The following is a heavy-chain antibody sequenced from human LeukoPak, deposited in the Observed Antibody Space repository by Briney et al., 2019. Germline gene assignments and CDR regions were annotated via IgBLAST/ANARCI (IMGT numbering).Heavy chain of an antibody. CDR1: GYSISSDYY. V-gene: IGHV4-38-2*02. Sequence: SETLSLTCTVSGYSISSDYYWGWIRQPPGKGLEWIGSIYHSASTYYNPSLKSRVTISVDTSKNQFSLKLSSLTAADTAVYYCARYRSGYDSSGFYFDYWGQGTLVTVSS. CDR2: IYHSAST. J-gene: IGHJ4*02. D-gene: IGHD3-22*01. CDR3: ARYRSGYDSSGFYFDY.